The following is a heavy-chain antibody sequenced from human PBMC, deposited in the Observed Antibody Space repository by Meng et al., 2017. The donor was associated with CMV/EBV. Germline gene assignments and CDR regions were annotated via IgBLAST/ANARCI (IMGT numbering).Heavy chain of an antibody. J-gene: IGHJ6*02. CDR2: IRSKANSYAT. CDR1: GFTFSSYW. V-gene: IGHV3-73*01. Sequence: GESLKISCAASGFTFSSYWMHWVRQAPGKGLVWVGRIRSKANSYATAYAASVKGRFTISRDDSKNTAYLQMNSLKTEDTAVYYCTRQVDSSSWYYYYYGMDVWGQGTTVTVSS. CDR3: TRQVDSSSWYYYYYGMDV. D-gene: IGHD6-6*01.